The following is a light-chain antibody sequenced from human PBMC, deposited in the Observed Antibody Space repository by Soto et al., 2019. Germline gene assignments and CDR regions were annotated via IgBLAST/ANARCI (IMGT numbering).Light chain of an antibody. Sequence: DIPMTQSPSTVSASVGDRVIITCRASQSVNTWLAWYQQKPGKAPKLLIYKASTLQSGVPSRFSGSGSGTEFTLTISSLQPDDFATYYCQQYNSYSRFTFGPGTKVDIK. V-gene: IGKV1-5*03. CDR2: KAS. CDR3: QQYNSYSRFT. CDR1: QSVNTW. J-gene: IGKJ3*01.